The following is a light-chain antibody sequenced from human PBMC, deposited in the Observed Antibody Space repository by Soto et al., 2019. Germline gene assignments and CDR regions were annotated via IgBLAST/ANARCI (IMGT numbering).Light chain of an antibody. V-gene: IGKV3-20*01. J-gene: IGKJ3*01. CDR3: QHYGSSLFT. CDR2: GAS. CDR1: QSVSSSY. Sequence: EIVLTQSPGTLSLSPGERATLSCRASQSVSSSYLAWYQQKPGQAPRLLIYGASSRATGIPDRFSGSGSGTDFTVTISRLEPEDFAVYYCQHYGSSLFTFGPGTKVDIK.